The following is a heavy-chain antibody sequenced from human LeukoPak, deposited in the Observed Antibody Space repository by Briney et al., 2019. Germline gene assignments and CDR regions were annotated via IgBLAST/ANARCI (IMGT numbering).Heavy chain of an antibody. V-gene: IGHV4-39*02. D-gene: IGHD1-1*01. CDR1: GGSISSSSYY. CDR2: IYYSGST. Sequence: KPSETLSLTCTVSGGSISSSSYYWGWVRQPPGKGLEWIGSIYYSGSTYHNPSLKSRVTISVDTSKNQFSLKLSSVTAADTAVYYCATDVQANYFDYWGQGTLVTVSS. J-gene: IGHJ4*02. CDR3: ATDVQANYFDY.